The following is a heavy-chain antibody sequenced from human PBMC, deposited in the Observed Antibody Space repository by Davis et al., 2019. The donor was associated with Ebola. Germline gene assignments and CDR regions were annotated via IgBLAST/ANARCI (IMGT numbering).Heavy chain of an antibody. CDR2: IYYSGST. CDR1: GGSISSSSYY. D-gene: IGHD2-2*01. Sequence: MPSETLSLTCTVSGGSISSSSYYWGWIRQPPGKGLEWIGSIYYSGSTYYNPSLKSRVTISVDTSKNQFSLKLSSVTAADTAVYYCARGRTRYCRSTSCQLGRYNWFDPWGQGTLVTVSS. J-gene: IGHJ5*02. CDR3: ARGRTRYCRSTSCQLGRYNWFDP. V-gene: IGHV4-39*02.